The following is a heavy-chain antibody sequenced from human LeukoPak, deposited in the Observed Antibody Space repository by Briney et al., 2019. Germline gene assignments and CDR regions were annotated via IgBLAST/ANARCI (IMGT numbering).Heavy chain of an antibody. D-gene: IGHD6-13*01. CDR1: GGSISSYY. Sequence: SETLSLTCTVSGGSISSYYWSWVRQPPGKGLEWIGFVYYTGSTNYSPSLKSRVTISVDTSKNQFSLKLRSVTTADTAVYYCARISSSNWYNERGAFDVWGQGTMVTVSS. CDR3: ARISSSNWYNERGAFDV. J-gene: IGHJ3*01. V-gene: IGHV4-59*01. CDR2: VYYTGST.